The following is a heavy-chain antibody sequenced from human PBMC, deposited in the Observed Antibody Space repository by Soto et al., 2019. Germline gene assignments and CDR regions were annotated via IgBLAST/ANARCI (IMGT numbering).Heavy chain of an antibody. CDR1: GFTFSSYA. J-gene: IGHJ1*01. D-gene: IGHD4-17*01. V-gene: IGHV3-23*01. CDR3: AKDLGEDGDYDAEYFQH. Sequence: EVQLLESGGGLVQPGGSLRLSCAASGFTFSSYAMSWVRQAPGKGLEWVSAISGSGGSTYYADSVKGRFTISRDNSKNTLYLQMNSLRAEDTAVYYCAKDLGEDGDYDAEYFQHWGQGTLVTVSS. CDR2: ISGSGGST.